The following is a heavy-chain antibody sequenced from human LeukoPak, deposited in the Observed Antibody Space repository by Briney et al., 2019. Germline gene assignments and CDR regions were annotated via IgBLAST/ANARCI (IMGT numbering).Heavy chain of an antibody. CDR3: AKRWSGSGSYFLYNWFDP. V-gene: IGHV3-23*01. CDR1: GFTFSSYA. CDR2: ISGSGGST. D-gene: IGHD3-10*01. J-gene: IGHJ5*02. Sequence: PGGSLRLSCAASGFTFSSYAMSWVRQAPGKGLEWVSAISGSGGSTYYADSVKGRFTISRDNSKNTLYLQMNSLRAEDTAVYYCAKRWSGSGSYFLYNWFDPWGQGTLVTVSS.